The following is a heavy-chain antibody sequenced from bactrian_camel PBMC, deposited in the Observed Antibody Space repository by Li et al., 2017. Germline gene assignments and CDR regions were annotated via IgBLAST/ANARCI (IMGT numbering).Heavy chain of an antibody. CDR1: GYDFRGRC. CDR2: ISSLGIT. CDR3: KTACSPY. V-gene: IGHV3S53*01. D-gene: IGHD2*01. Sequence: VQLVESGGGSVQAGGSLRLSCAASGYDFRGRCMAWYRQAPGRERELVSTISSLGITTYSDSVKGRFTISRDTSKNTLYLQMNSLKTVDTAVYYCKTACSPYWGQGTQVTVS. J-gene: IGHJ4*01.